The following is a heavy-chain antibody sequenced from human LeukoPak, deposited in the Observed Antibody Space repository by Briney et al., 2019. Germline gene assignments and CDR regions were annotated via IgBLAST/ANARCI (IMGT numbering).Heavy chain of an antibody. V-gene: IGHV1-18*01. CDR3: AREAPRIVVVVAATQYYGMDV. D-gene: IGHD2-15*01. Sequence: ASVKVSCKASGYTFTSYAMNWVRQAPGQGLEWMGWISAYNGNTNYAQKLQGRVTMTTDTSTSTAYMELRSLRSDDTAVYYCAREAPRIVVVVAATQYYGMDVWGQGTTVTVSS. CDR2: ISAYNGNT. CDR1: GYTFTSYA. J-gene: IGHJ6*02.